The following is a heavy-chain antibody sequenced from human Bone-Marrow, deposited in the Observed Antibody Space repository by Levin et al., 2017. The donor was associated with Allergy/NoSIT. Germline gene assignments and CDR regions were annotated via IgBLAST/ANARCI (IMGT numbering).Heavy chain of an antibody. CDR3: ARLEYGDYSNYFDY. Sequence: GESLKISCAASGFTFSSYWMSWVRQAPGKGLEWVANIKQDGSEKYYVDSVKGRFTISRDNAKNSLYLQMNSLRAEDTAVYYCARLEYGDYSNYFDYWGQGTLVTVSS. D-gene: IGHD4-17*01. CDR2: IKQDGSEK. J-gene: IGHJ4*02. CDR1: GFTFSSYW. V-gene: IGHV3-7*01.